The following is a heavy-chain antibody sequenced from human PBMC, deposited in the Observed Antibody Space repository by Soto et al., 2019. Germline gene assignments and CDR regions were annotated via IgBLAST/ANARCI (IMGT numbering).Heavy chain of an antibody. CDR1: GYSFTSYW. Sequence: GESLKISCKGSGYSFTSYWIGWVRQMPGKGLEWMGIIYPGDSDTRYSPSFQGQVTISADKSISTAYLQWSSLKASDTAMYYCARLSSSGPRGYYYGMDVWGQGTTVTVSS. CDR3: ARLSSSGPRGYYYGMDV. CDR2: IYPGDSDT. V-gene: IGHV5-51*01. J-gene: IGHJ6*02. D-gene: IGHD6-13*01.